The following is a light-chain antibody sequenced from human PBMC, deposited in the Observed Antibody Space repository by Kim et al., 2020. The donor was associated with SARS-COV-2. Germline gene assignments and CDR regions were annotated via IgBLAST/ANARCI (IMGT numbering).Light chain of an antibody. J-gene: IGLJ2*01. CDR3: SSYAGSNNLV. V-gene: IGLV2-8*01. Sequence: GQLATISGTGTSSGVGGYNYVSWYQQHPGKAPKLMIYEVSKRPSGVPDRFSGSKSGNTASLTVSGLQAEDEADYYCSSYAGSNNLVFGGGTQLTVL. CDR2: EVS. CDR1: SSGVGGYNY.